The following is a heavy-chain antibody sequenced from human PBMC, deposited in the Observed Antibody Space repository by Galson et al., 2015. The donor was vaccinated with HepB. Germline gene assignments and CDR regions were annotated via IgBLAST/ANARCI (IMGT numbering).Heavy chain of an antibody. CDR3: AKDPGMATIFYFDY. Sequence: SLRLSCAASGFTFSSYAMSWVRQAPGKGPEWVAAISGSDNTFYADSVKGRFTISRDNSKNTLYLMINSLRAEDTAIYYCAKDPGMATIFYFDYWGQGTLVIVSS. J-gene: IGHJ4*02. V-gene: IGHV3-23*01. CDR2: ISGSDNT. D-gene: IGHD5-24*01. CDR1: GFTFSSYA.